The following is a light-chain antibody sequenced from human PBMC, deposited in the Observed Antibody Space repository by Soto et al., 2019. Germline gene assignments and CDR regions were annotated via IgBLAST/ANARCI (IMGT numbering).Light chain of an antibody. CDR2: SNN. CDR3: VSYATSTTLYV. J-gene: IGLJ1*01. Sequence: QSVLTQPPSASGTPGQRVTISCSGSSSNIGSNTANWYQQLPGTAPKLLIYSNNQRPSGVPDRFSGSKSGTSASLAISGLQSEDEADYYCVSYATSTTLYVFGSGTKVTVL. V-gene: IGLV1-44*01. CDR1: SSNIGSNT.